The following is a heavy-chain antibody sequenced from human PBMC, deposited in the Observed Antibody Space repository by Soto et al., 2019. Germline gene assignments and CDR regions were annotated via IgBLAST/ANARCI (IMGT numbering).Heavy chain of an antibody. CDR3: ARVKGYCSSTSCYRGYYYYGMDV. CDR2: IYSGGST. J-gene: IGHJ6*02. V-gene: IGHV3-23*03. D-gene: IGHD2-2*01. CDR1: GFTFGTYA. Sequence: ESGGGLVQPGGSLRLSCAASGFTFGTYAMSWVRQAPGKGLEWVSVIYSGGSTYYADSVKGRFTISRDNSKNTLYLQMNSLRAEDTAVYYCARVKGYCSSTSCYRGYYYYGMDVWGQGTTVTVSS.